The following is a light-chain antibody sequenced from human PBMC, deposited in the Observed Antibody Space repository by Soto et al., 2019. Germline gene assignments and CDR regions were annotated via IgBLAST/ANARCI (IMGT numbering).Light chain of an antibody. J-gene: IGLJ1*01. CDR3: SSYTSSTAYI. CDR1: SSDVGGYSY. Sequence: QSALTQPASVSGSPGQSITISCTGTSSDVGGYSYVSWYQQHPGDAPKLMIFHVTNWPSGFSDRFSGSKSGNTASLTISGLQAEDEADYYCSSYTSSTAYIFGTGTKVTVL. CDR2: HVT. V-gene: IGLV2-14*03.